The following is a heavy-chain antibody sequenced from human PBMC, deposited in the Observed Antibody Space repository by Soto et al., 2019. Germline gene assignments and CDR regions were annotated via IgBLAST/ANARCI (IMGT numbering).Heavy chain of an antibody. Sequence: EVQLLESGGGLVQPGGSLRLSCAASGFTFSSYAMSWVRQAPGKGLEWVSAISGSGGSTYYADSVKGRFTISRDNSKNTLYLQMNSLRAEDTAVYYCANSVLRFLEWLPYYYYGIDVWGQGTTVTVSS. V-gene: IGHV3-23*01. CDR1: GFTFSSYA. CDR3: ANSVLRFLEWLPYYYYGIDV. D-gene: IGHD3-3*01. CDR2: ISGSGGST. J-gene: IGHJ6*01.